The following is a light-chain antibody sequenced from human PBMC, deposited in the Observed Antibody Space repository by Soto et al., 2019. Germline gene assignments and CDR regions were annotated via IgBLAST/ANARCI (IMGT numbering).Light chain of an antibody. Sequence: DIQMTQSPSAMSASVGDRVTITCRANEGISNSLAWFQQKPGKVPKRLTYTASSLQSWVPARFSGSGSGTEFTLQISNLQPEDFATYYCLQYNSYPYAVGQVTKLEIK. CDR1: EGISNS. CDR2: TAS. V-gene: IGKV1-17*03. CDR3: LQYNSYPYA. J-gene: IGKJ2*01.